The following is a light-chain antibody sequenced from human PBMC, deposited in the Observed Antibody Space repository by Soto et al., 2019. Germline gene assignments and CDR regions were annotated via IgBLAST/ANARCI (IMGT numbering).Light chain of an antibody. J-gene: IGKJ5*01. V-gene: IGKV1-5*01. CDR2: DAS. CDR1: QSISTW. CDR3: QQYNSYPYT. Sequence: DIQMTQSPSSLSASVGDRVTITCRASQSISTWLAWYQQKPGKAPNLLIYDASTLESGGPSGFSGSGSGTEFTLTISSLQPDDSATYYCQQYNSYPYTFGQGTRLE.